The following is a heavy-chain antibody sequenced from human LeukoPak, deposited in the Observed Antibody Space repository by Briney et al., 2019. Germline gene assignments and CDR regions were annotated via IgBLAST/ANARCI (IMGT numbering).Heavy chain of an antibody. CDR3: ARKHGGNRDYWYFDL. V-gene: IGHV4-59*01. D-gene: IGHD4-23*01. J-gene: IGHJ2*01. CDR2: IYYSGSN. Sequence: SETLSLTCTVSGGSISSYYWSWIRQPPGKGLEWIGYIYYSGSNNYNPSLKSRVTISVDTSKNQFSLKLSSVTAADTAVYYCARKHGGNRDYWYFDLWGRGTLVTVSS. CDR1: GGSISSYY.